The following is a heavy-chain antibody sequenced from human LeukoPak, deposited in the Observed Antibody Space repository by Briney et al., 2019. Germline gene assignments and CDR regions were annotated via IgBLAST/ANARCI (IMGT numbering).Heavy chain of an antibody. V-gene: IGHV1-2*02. CDR1: GYTFTGYY. J-gene: IGHJ4*02. CDR3: ARVDVVGATNGADY. CDR2: INPNSGGT. D-gene: IGHD1-26*01. Sequence: VASVKVSCKASGYTFTGYYMHWVRQAPGQGLEWMGWINPNSGGTNYAQKLQGRVTMTRDTSISTAYMELSRLRSDDTAVYYCARVDVVGATNGADYWGQGTLATVFS.